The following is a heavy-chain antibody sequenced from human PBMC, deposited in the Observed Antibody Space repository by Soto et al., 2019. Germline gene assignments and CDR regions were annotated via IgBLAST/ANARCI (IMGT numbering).Heavy chain of an antibody. CDR3: ARVGDYYDSSGYYYRWFDY. D-gene: IGHD3-22*01. CDR2: IIPIFGTA. J-gene: IGHJ4*02. CDR1: GGTFSSYA. Sequence: GASVKVSCKASGGTFSSYAISWVRQAPGQGLEWMGGIIPIFGTANYAQKFQGRVTITADESTSTAYMELSSLRSEDTAVYYCARVGDYYDSSGYYYRWFDYWGQGTLVTVSS. V-gene: IGHV1-69*13.